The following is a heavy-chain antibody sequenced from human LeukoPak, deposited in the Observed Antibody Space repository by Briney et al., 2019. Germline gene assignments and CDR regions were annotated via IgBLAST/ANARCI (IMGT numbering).Heavy chain of an antibody. V-gene: IGHV3-74*03. D-gene: IGHD3-10*02. CDR2: INTVGSDT. Sequence: GGSLRLSCAASGFSFSSYWMLWVRQVPGKGLVWVSRINTVGSDTKYADSVKGRFTISRDNAKNTLYLEMNSLRAEDTAVYYCASVRVESGSAANFDNWGQGTLVTVSS. CDR3: ASVRVESGSAANFDN. CDR1: GFSFSSYW. J-gene: IGHJ4*02.